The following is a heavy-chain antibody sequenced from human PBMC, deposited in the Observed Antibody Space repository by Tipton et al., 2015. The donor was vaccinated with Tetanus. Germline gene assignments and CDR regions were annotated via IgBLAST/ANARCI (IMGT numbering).Heavy chain of an antibody. D-gene: IGHD3-3*01. Sequence: TLSLTCSVSGGSISNYYWNWIRQSPGKRLEWIGNIYSNGDTDYNPSLQRRATTSLDTAKRHFSLRLKSVTAADTAVYYCARSHVFRFTLFGEEIPRSGRFDPWGQGTLVTVSS. CDR2: IYSNGDT. J-gene: IGHJ5*02. V-gene: IGHV4-4*09. CDR1: GGSISNYY. CDR3: ARSHVFRFTLFGEEIPRSGRFDP.